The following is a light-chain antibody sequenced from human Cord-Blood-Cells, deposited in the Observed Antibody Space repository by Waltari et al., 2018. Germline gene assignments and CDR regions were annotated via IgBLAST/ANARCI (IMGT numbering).Light chain of an antibody. CDR3: QQYNNWPPFS. Sequence: EIVMTPSPAPLSVSPGESATLSCRASQSVSSNLAWYQQKPGQAPRLLIYVASTRATGIPARFSGSGSGTEFTLTISSLQSEDFAVYYCQQYNNWPPFSFGQGTKLEIK. J-gene: IGKJ2*03. CDR2: VAS. CDR1: QSVSSN. V-gene: IGKV3-15*01.